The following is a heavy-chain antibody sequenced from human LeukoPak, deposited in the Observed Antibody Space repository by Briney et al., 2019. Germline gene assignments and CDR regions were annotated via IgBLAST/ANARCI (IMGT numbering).Heavy chain of an antibody. Sequence: PSETLSLTCAVYGGSFSGYYWSWIRQPPGKGLEWIGEINHSGSTNYNPSLKSRVTISVDTSKNQFSLKLSSGTAADTAVYYCARGGNYDFWSGYDQLAEYFQHWGRGTLVTVSS. CDR1: GGSFSGYY. J-gene: IGHJ1*01. V-gene: IGHV4-34*01. CDR3: ARGGNYDFWSGYDQLAEYFQH. CDR2: INHSGST. D-gene: IGHD3-3*01.